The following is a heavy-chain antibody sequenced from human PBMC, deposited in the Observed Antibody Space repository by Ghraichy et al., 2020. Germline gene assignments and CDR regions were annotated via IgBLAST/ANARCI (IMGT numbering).Heavy chain of an antibody. Sequence: GGSLRLSCAASGFTFSSYWMSWVRQAPGKGLEWVANIKQHESEKYYVDSVKGRFTISRDNAKNSLYLQVNSLRVGDTAVYYCARGGGRGIIRYFGAFDIWGQGTMVTVSS. CDR1: GFTFSSYW. CDR3: ARGGGRGIIRYFGAFDI. D-gene: IGHD2/OR15-2a*01. J-gene: IGHJ3*02. CDR2: IKQHESEK. V-gene: IGHV3-7*01.